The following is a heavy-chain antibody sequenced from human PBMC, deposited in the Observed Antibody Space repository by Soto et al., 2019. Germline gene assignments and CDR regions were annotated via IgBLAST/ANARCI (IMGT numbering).Heavy chain of an antibody. CDR2: ITGSGAGS. V-gene: IGHV3-23*01. J-gene: IGHJ5*02. D-gene: IGHD1-26*01. CDR3: AKAYSNSCPNDWFDP. Sequence: EVQLLESGGGWLQPGGSLRLSCAASGFTFSSYAMNWVRQAPGKGLEWVSGITGSGAGSYYSDSVKGGFTISRDNSKNTLYLQMNSLRAEDTAVYYCAKAYSNSCPNDWFDPWGQGTLVTVSS. CDR1: GFTFSSYA.